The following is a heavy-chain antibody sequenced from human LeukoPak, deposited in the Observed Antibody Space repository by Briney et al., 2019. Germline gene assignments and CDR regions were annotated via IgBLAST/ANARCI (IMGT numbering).Heavy chain of an antibody. J-gene: IGHJ4*02. CDR3: ARASYDALTG. CDR1: GFTFSNYW. V-gene: IGHV3-7*01. Sequence: PGGSLRLSCVASGFTFSNYWMSWVRQAPGKGLECVANIKEDGSEKYYVDSVKGRFTISRDNAKNSLYLQMNTLRTEDTAVYYCARASYDALTGWGQGTLVAVSS. D-gene: IGHD3-9*01. CDR2: IKEDGSEK.